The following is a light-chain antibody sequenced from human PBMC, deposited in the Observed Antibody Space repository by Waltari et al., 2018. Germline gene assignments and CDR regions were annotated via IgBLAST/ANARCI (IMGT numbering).Light chain of an antibody. V-gene: IGLV2-14*03. J-gene: IGLJ3*02. CDR3: SSYTSSSTLGV. CDR1: SSDVGGYNY. Sequence: QSALTQPASVSGSPGQSITISCTGTSSDVGGYNYVSWYQQHPGKATKLMIYDVSNLPSGVSNRFSGSKSGNTASLTISGLQAEDEADYYCSSYTSSSTLGVFGGGTKLTVL. CDR2: DVS.